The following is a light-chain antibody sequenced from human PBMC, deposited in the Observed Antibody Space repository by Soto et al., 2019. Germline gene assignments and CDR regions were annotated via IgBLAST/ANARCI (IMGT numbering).Light chain of an antibody. Sequence: DIQMTQSPSTLPASVGDRVTITCRASQSVTSWLAWYQQKPGKAPNLLIYKASNLEYGVSSRFSGSGYGTEFTLTISSLQPDDFATYYCQQYRGYSWTFGQGTKVEIK. V-gene: IGKV1-5*03. CDR3: QQYRGYSWT. CDR1: QSVTSW. J-gene: IGKJ1*01. CDR2: KAS.